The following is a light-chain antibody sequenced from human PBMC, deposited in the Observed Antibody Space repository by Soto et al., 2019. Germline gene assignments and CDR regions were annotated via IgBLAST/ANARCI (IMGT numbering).Light chain of an antibody. V-gene: IGLV1-51*01. CDR1: SSNIGGNP. CDR3: GSWDSSLSAYV. J-gene: IGLJ1*01. Sequence: QSLLTHSPSVSAAPGQKITISCSVRSSNIGGNPVSWYQQLPGTAPKLLIYDDNERPSGIPDRFSGSKSGTSATLGITGFQAGDEADYYCGSWDSSLSAYVFGTGTKVTVL. CDR2: DDN.